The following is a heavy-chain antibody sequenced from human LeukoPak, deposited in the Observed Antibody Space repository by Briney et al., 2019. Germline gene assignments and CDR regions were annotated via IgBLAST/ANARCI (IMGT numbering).Heavy chain of an antibody. Sequence: ASVKVSCKASGYTFTGYYMHWVRQAPGQGLEWMGRINPNSGGTNYAQKFQGRVTMTRDTSISTAYMELSRLRSDDTAVYYCASSRHSGSYYNYWGQGTLVTVSS. J-gene: IGHJ4*02. D-gene: IGHD1-26*01. CDR2: INPNSGGT. CDR1: GYTFTGYY. CDR3: ASSRHSGSYYNY. V-gene: IGHV1-2*06.